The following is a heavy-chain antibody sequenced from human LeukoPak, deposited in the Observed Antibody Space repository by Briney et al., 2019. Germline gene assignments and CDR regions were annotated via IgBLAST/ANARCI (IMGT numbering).Heavy chain of an antibody. V-gene: IGHV4-31*03. D-gene: IGHD3-10*01. CDR1: GGSISSGGYY. Sequence: SQTLSLTCTVSGGSISSGGYYWSWIRQHPGKGLEWIGYIYYGGSTYYNPSLKSRVTISVDTPKNQFSLKLSSVTAADTAVYYCAREYLMVRGVFYYFDYWGQGTLVTVSS. CDR2: IYYGGST. CDR3: AREYLMVRGVFYYFDY. J-gene: IGHJ4*02.